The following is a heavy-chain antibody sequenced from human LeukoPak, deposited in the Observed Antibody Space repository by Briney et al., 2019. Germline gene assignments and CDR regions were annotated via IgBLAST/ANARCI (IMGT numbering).Heavy chain of an antibody. CDR1: GYTFTGYY. V-gene: IGHV1-2*02. CDR2: INPNSGGT. CDR3: AREGSPGLEYFQH. J-gene: IGHJ1*01. D-gene: IGHD1-26*01. Sequence: ASVKVSCKASGYTFTGYYMHWVRQAPGQGLEWMGWINPNSGGTNYAQKFQGRVTMTRDTSISTAYMELSRLRPDDTAVYYCAREGSPGLEYFQHWGQGTLVTVSS.